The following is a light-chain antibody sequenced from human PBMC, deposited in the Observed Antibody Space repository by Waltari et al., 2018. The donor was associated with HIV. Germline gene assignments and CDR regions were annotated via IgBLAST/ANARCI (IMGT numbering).Light chain of an antibody. CDR2: EDS. CDR3: SAYTDTLTLYV. V-gene: IGLV2-14*01. Sequence: QSALTQPTSVSGSPRQSITISCTGTNGDLGSYDYVSWYQQHPGKAPKLLIYEDSNRPSGVPNRFSGSKSGTTASLTISGLQAEDEADYYCSAYTDTLTLYVFGTGTKVTVL. CDR1: NGDLGSYDY. J-gene: IGLJ1*01.